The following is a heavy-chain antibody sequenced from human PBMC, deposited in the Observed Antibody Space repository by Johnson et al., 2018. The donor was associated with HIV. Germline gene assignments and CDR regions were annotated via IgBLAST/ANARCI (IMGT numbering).Heavy chain of an antibody. Sequence: QVQLVESGGGVVQPGRSLRLSCAASGFTFSSYGMHWVRQAPGKGLEWVAFIRYDGSNKYYADSVKGRFTISRDNSKNTLYLQMNSLRAEDTAVYYCASLSDDGFDFWGQGTMVTVSS. J-gene: IGHJ3*01. CDR1: GFTFSSYG. CDR3: ASLSDDGFDF. V-gene: IGHV3-30*02. CDR2: IRYDGSNK.